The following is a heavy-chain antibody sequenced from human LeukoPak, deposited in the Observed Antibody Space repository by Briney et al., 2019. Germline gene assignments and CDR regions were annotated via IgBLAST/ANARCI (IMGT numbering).Heavy chain of an antibody. J-gene: IGHJ4*02. D-gene: IGHD5-18*01. Sequence: PSETLSLICTVSGGSISSYYWSWIRQPPGKGLEWIGYIYYSGSTNYNPSLKSRVTISVDTSKNQFSLKLSSVTAADTAVYYCARHFGYRYGYLGGFDYWGQGTLVTVSS. CDR1: GGSISSYY. CDR2: IYYSGST. V-gene: IGHV4-59*08. CDR3: ARHFGYRYGYLGGFDY.